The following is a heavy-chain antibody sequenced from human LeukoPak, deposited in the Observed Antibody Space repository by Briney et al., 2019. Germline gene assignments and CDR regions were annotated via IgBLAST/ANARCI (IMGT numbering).Heavy chain of an antibody. CDR3: AGENDSSGTHDY. D-gene: IGHD3-22*01. Sequence: PSETLSLTCTVSGGSVSTGNYYWSWIRQPPGKGLEWIGYIYYGGSTNYSPSLKSRVTISVDTSKNQFSLKLSSVTAADTAVYYCAGENDSSGTHDYWGQGTLVTVSS. CDR1: GGSVSTGNYY. CDR2: IYYGGST. J-gene: IGHJ4*02. V-gene: IGHV4-61*01.